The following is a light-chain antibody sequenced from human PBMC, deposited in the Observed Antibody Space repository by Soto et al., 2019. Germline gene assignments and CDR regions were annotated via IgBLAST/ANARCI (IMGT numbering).Light chain of an antibody. V-gene: IGLV2-14*03. Sequence: QSVLTQAASVSGSPGQSIGISCTGTSSDVGAYNSVSWYQQHPGRAPKLMIHDVSNRPSGVSNRFSGSKSGNTASLTISGLQAEDEADYYCSSYTSSSTYVFGTGTKVTVL. CDR2: DVS. J-gene: IGLJ1*01. CDR1: SSDVGAYNS. CDR3: SSYTSSSTYV.